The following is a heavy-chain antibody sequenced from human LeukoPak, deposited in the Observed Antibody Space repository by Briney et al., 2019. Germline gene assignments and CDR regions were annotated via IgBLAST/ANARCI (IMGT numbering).Heavy chain of an antibody. J-gene: IGHJ4*02. CDR1: GHTFTTNF. CDR3: AGETNAFDY. Sequence: ASVKVSCKASGHTFTTNFWHWVRQAPGQGLEWIAVLNPSDGDTTYAQKFQGRITMTRDTSTGTVYMELSSLRSEDTAVYYCAGETNAFDYWGQGTLVTVSS. CDR2: LNPSDGDT. V-gene: IGHV1-46*03.